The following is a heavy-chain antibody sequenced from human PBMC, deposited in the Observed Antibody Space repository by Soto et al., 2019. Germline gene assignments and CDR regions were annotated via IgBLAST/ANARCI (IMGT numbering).Heavy chain of an antibody. J-gene: IGHJ6*02. CDR2: ISYDGSNK. CDR1: GFTFSSYG. D-gene: IGHD3-3*01. V-gene: IGHV3-30*18. Sequence: GGSLRLSCAASGFTFSSYGMHWVRQAPGKGLEWVAVISYDGSNKYYADSVKGRFTISRANSRNTLYLQMNSLRAEDTALYYCAKVLNDFWSLPIHYYYGMDVWGQGTTVTVSS. CDR3: AKVLNDFWSLPIHYYYGMDV.